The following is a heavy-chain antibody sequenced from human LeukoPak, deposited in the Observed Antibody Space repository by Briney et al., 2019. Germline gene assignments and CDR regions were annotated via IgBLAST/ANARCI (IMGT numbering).Heavy chain of an antibody. J-gene: IGHJ4*02. Sequence: PSETLSLTCAVYGGSSSGYYWSWIRQPPGKGLEWIGEINHSGSTNYNPSLKSRVTISVDTSKNQFSLKLSSVTAADTAVYYCARGLLLWFGDGYYFDYWGQGTLVTVSS. V-gene: IGHV4-34*01. D-gene: IGHD3-10*01. CDR3: ARGLLLWFGDGYYFDY. CDR1: GGSSSGYY. CDR2: INHSGST.